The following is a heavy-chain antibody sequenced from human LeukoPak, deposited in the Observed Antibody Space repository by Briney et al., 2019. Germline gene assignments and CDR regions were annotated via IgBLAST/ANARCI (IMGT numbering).Heavy chain of an antibody. CDR3: ARARGSYRPYYYGMGV. CDR2: INHSGST. Sequence: PSETLSLTCAVYGGSFSGYYWSWIRQPPGKGLQWIGEINHSGSTNYNPSLKSRVTISVDTSKNQFSLKLSSVTAADTAVYYCARARGSYRPYYYGMGVWGQGTTVTVSS. J-gene: IGHJ6*02. V-gene: IGHV4-34*01. CDR1: GGSFSGYY. D-gene: IGHD1-26*01.